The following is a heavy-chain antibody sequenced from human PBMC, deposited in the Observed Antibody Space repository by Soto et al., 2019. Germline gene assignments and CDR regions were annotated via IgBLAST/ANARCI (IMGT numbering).Heavy chain of an antibody. J-gene: IGHJ6*02. V-gene: IGHV1-69*13. CDR2: IIPIFGTA. D-gene: IGHD3-9*01. CDR1: GGTFSSYA. CDR3: ARGSPPDWLLQSYYYGMDV. Sequence: VKVSCKASGGTFSSYAISWVRQAPGQGLEWMGGIIPIFGTANYAQKFQGRVTITADESTSTAYMELSSLRSEDTAVYYCARGSPPDWLLQSYYYGMDVWGQGTTVTVS.